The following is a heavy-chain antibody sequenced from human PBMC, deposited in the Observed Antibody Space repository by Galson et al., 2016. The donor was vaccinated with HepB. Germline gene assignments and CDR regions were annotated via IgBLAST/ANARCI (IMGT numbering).Heavy chain of an antibody. D-gene: IGHD3-10*01. V-gene: IGHV1-69*13. J-gene: IGHJ6*03. CDR3: VSVPADIRGALYMDV. CDR2: LIPIFGTT. Sequence: SVKVSCKASGGTFGNYALSWVRQAPGLGLEWIGGLIPIFGTTNFAQNFRGRVTITADEATNTEYMELRSLRSEDTAIYYCVSVPADIRGALYMDVWGKGAPVTVS. CDR1: GGTFGNYA.